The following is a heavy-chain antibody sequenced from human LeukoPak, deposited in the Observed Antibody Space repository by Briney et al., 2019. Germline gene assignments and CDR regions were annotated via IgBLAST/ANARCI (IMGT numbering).Heavy chain of an antibody. CDR2: ISHDGSTK. J-gene: IGHJ4*02. D-gene: IGHD4-23*01. CDR3: VDGGRFDY. CDR1: GFTFSIYA. Sequence: GGSLRLSCVASGFTFSIYAVHWVRQAPGKGLEWVALISHDGSTKYYADSVKGRFTISRDNSKNTLYLQMNSLGAEDTAVYYCVDGGRFDYWGQGTLVTVS. V-gene: IGHV3-30*03.